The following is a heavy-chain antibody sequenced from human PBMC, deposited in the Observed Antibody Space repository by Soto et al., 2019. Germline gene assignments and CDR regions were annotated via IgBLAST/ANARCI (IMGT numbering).Heavy chain of an antibody. CDR1: GGTFSSYT. CDR3: ARDREGYGGHYYYYYGMDV. CDR2: IIPILGIA. J-gene: IGHJ6*02. D-gene: IGHD3-16*01. Sequence: ASVKVSCKASGGTFSSYTISWVRQAPGQGLEWMGRIIPILGIANYAQKFQGRVTVTADKSTSTAYMELSSLRSEDTAVYYCARDREGYGGHYYYYYGMDVWGQGTTVTVSS. V-gene: IGHV1-69*04.